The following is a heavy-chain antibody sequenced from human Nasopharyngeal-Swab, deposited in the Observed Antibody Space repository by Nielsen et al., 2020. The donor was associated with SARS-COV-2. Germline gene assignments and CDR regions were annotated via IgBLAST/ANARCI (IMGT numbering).Heavy chain of an antibody. V-gene: IGHV3-11*01. CDR2: ISDSGTTM. J-gene: IGHJ5*02. CDR1: GFTFSDYY. Sequence: GESLKISCVGSGFTFSDYYMSWIRQAPGTGLEWVSYISDSGTTMYADSVKGRFTISRDNARKSVYLQLNSLGAEDTAVYYCARGPSSSRFDPWGQGSLVTVSS. CDR3: ARGPSSSRFDP. D-gene: IGHD6-13*01.